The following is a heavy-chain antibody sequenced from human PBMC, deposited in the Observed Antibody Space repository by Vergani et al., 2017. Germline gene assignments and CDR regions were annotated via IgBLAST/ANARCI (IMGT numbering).Heavy chain of an antibody. CDR3: ARRRHSGSYFWAPNWSDP. J-gene: IGHJ5*02. CDR2: IYPLNSET. D-gene: IGHD3-10*01. V-gene: IGHV5-51*03. CDR1: GDNFNNYW. Sequence: EVQLIQSGTEVRKPGESLKISCKDSGDNFNNYWIGWVRQMPGKGLEWMAVIYPLNSETVYSPSFQGQVTISADKSINTAYLQCSSLKATDTATYYCARRRHSGSYFWAPNWSDPWGQGTLVTVSS.